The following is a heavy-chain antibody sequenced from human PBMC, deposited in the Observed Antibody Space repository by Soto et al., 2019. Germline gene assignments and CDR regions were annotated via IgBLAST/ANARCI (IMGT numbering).Heavy chain of an antibody. V-gene: IGHV1-2*04. CDR1: GYTFTGYY. J-gene: IGHJ6*02. D-gene: IGHD2-2*01. Sequence: ASVKVSCKXSGYTFTGYYMHWVRQAPGQGLEWMGWINPNSGGTNYAQKFQGWVTMTRDTSISTAYMELSRLRSDDTAVYYCARELVVPAARRHYYYYGMDVRGQGTTVTVSS. CDR2: INPNSGGT. CDR3: ARELVVPAARRHYYYYGMDV.